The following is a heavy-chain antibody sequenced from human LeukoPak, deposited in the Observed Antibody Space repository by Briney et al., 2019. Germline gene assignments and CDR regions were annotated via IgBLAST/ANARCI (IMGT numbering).Heavy chain of an antibody. J-gene: IGHJ4*02. D-gene: IGHD2-21*01. Sequence: SETLSLTCTVSGASVSSGGYYWSWIRQPPGKGLEWIGNIYYSGSTNYNPSLKSRVTISVDTSKNQFSLKVSSVTAADTTVYYCARRGGAGRSFDYWGQGTLVTVSS. CDR3: ARRGGAGRSFDY. CDR1: GASVSSGGYY. V-gene: IGHV4-61*08. CDR2: IYYSGST.